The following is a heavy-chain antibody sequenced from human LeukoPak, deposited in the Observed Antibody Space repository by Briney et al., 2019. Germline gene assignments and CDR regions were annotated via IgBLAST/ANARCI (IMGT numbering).Heavy chain of an antibody. J-gene: IGHJ4*02. V-gene: IGHV3-21*01. CDR3: ARYGVSSSTSYIDY. Sequence: PGGSLRLSCAASGFTFRTYSMNWVRQAPGEGLSGFSSISTDSTYIYYADSVKGRFTISRDNAKNSLCLQMNSLRAEDTAVYYCARYGVSSSTSYIDYWGQGTLVTVSS. D-gene: IGHD2-2*01. CDR1: GFTFRTYS. CDR2: ISTDSTYI.